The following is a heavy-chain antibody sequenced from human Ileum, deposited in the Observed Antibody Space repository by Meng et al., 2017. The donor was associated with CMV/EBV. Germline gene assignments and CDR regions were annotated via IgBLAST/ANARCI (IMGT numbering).Heavy chain of an antibody. D-gene: IGHD1-26*01. J-gene: IGHJ4*02. V-gene: IGHV3-11*04. CDR3: ARGGYSRFEY. Sequence: SAASGFTFSASSLPWIRPAPGKGLEWLSYISNDGTTIYYADSVKGRFTISRDSAKNSLYLQMNSLRVDDTAVYYCARGGYSRFEYWGQGTLVTVSS. CDR1: GFTFSASS. CDR2: ISNDGTTI.